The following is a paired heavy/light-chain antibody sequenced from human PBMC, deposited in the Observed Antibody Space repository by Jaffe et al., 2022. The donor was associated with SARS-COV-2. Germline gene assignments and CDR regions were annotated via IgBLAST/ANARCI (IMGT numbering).Light chain of an antibody. V-gene: IGKV4-1*01. CDR1: QSVLYSSNNKNY. J-gene: IGKJ1*01. CDR2: WAS. CDR3: QQYYSTPRT. Sequence: DIVMNQSPDSLAVSLGERATINCKSSQSVLYSSNNKNYLAWYQQKPGQPPKLLIYWASTRESGVPDRFSGSGSGTDFTLTISSLQAEDVAVYYCQQYYSTPRTFGQGTKVEIK.
Heavy chain of an antibody. J-gene: IGHJ4*02. CDR2: ISHDGSSK. CDR1: GFTFSSHA. Sequence: QVQLVESGGGVVQPGRSLRLSCAASGFTFSSHAMHWVRQAPGRGLEWVAVISHDGSSKYYADSVKGRFTISRDNSKDTLYLQVNSLRPEDTAAYYCARTGTCDSTSCYLPFDYWGQGTLVTVSS. V-gene: IGHV3-30*04. CDR3: ARTGTCDSTSCYLPFDY. D-gene: IGHD2-2*01.